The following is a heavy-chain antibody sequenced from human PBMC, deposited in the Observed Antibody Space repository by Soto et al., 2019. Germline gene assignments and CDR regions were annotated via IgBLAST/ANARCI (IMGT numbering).Heavy chain of an antibody. D-gene: IGHD3-22*01. CDR2: IWYDGSNK. CDR3: AKDRSITMIVVVVYYFDY. V-gene: IGHV3-33*06. J-gene: IGHJ4*02. Sequence: VGSQRLSCAASGFNFISYGMHWVRQAPGKGLDWVAVIWYDGSNKHYADPVKGRFTISRDNSKNTLSLQMNSLRAEDTAVYYCAKDRSITMIVVVVYYFDYWGQGTLVPV. CDR1: GFNFISYG.